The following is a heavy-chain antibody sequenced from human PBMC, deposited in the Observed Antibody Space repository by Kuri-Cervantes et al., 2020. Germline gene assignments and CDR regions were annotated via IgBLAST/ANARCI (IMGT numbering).Heavy chain of an antibody. V-gene: IGHV1-8*01. CDR1: GHTFTSYD. D-gene: IGHD4-17*01. CDR2: MNPNSGNT. Sequence: ASVKVSCKASGHTFTSYDINWVRQATGRGLEWMGWMNPNSGNTGYAQKFQGRVTMTRNTSISTAYMELSSLRSEDTAVYYCARDLQDYGDYESAGGWGQGTLVTVSS. J-gene: IGHJ4*02. CDR3: ARDLQDYGDYESAGG.